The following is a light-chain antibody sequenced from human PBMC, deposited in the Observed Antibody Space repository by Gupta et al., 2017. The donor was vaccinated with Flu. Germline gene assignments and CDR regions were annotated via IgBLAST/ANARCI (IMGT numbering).Light chain of an antibody. J-gene: IGLJ3*02. CDR2: EVT. V-gene: IGLV2-14*01. CDR3: SSYTTSRTLV. CDR1: NSDVGGYNV. Sequence: ASVSGSPGQSIAISCTGSNSDVGGYNVVSWYQQHPGKAPKLLIYEVTNRPSGVSNRFSGSKSGNTASLTIAGLQAEDEADYYCSSYTTSRTLVFGGGTKLTVL.